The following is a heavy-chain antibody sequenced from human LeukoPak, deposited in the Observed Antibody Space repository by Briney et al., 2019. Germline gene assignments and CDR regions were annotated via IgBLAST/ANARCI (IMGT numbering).Heavy chain of an antibody. CDR2: MNTNTGNP. D-gene: IGHD2-2*01. CDR1: GYTFTSYA. Sequence: SVKVSCKASGYTFTSYAMNWVRQAPGQGLEWVGWMNTNTGNPTYAQGFTGRFVFSLDTSVSTAYLQITSLKAEDTAVYYCARNDEGYCSSTGCYVSWGQGTLVTVSS. J-gene: IGHJ4*02. V-gene: IGHV7-4-1*02. CDR3: ARNDEGYCSSTGCYVS.